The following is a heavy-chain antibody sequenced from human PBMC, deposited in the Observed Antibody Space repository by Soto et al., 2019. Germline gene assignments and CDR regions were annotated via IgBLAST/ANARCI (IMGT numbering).Heavy chain of an antibody. J-gene: IGHJ4*02. CDR3: AGEKVGTKGMDF. CDR1: GYTFTGYD. CDR2: MNPNSGNT. V-gene: IGHV1-8*01. Sequence: QAQLVQSGAEVNKPGASGKVSCKASGYTFTGYDINWVRQATGQGLEWMGWMNPNSGNTGYAQNFQGRVTMTRDNSLTTAYMELTSLRDDDSAVYYCAGEKVGTKGMDFWGQGTMVTVSS. D-gene: IGHD1-26*01.